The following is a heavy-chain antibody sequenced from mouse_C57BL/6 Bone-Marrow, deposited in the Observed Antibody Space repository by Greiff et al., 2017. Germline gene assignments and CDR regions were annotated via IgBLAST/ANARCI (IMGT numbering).Heavy chain of an antibody. CDR2: FDPNSVVP. Sequence: VQLPQPGAELVKPGASVKLSCKASGYTFPSYWMHWVKQRPGRGLEWIGRFDPNSVVPKSNEKFKTKATLTVNKPSSTADKQLSSLTSEDSAVYWGASCNWDNAMDYWGQGTSVTVSS. CDR3: ASCNWDNAMDY. V-gene: IGHV1-72*01. D-gene: IGHD4-1*01. CDR1: GYTFPSYW. J-gene: IGHJ4*01.